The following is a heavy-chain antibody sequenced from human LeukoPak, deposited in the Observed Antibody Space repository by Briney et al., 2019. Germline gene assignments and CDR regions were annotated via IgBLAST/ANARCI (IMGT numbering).Heavy chain of an antibody. CDR3: ASSTDSAVAALDY. D-gene: IGHD6-19*01. CDR1: GYSISSGYY. V-gene: IGHV4-38-2*02. J-gene: IGHJ4*02. CDR2: IYHSGST. Sequence: SETLSLTCTVSGYSISSGYYWGWIRQPPGKALEWIGSIYHSGSTYYNPSLKSRVTISVDKSKNQFSLKLSSVTAADTAVYYCASSTDSAVAALDYWGQGTLVTVSS.